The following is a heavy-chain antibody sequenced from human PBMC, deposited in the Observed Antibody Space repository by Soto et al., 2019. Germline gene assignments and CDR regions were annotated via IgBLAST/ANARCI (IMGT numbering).Heavy chain of an antibody. J-gene: IGHJ5*02. D-gene: IGHD3-10*01. Sequence: SETLSLTCAVSGGSISSVGYSWNWIRQPPGKGLEWIGYIYHSGSTYYNPSLKSRVTMSVDRSKNQFSLKLSSVTAADTAVYYCARVPGPWGQGTLVTVSS. CDR3: ARVPGP. V-gene: IGHV4-30-2*01. CDR2: IYHSGST. CDR1: GGSISSVGYS.